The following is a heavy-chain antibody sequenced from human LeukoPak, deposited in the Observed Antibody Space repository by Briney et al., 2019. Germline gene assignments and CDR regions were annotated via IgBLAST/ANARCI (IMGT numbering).Heavy chain of an antibody. V-gene: IGHV4-34*01. CDR2: INHSGST. CDR1: GGSFSGYY. CDR3: ASRWDWFDP. D-gene: IGHD1-26*01. J-gene: IGHJ5*02. Sequence: SETLSLTCAVYGGSFSGYYWSWIRQPPGKGLEWIGEINHSGSTNYNPSLKSRVTISVDTSKNQFSPKLSSVTAADTAVYYCASRWDWFDPWGQGTLVTVSS.